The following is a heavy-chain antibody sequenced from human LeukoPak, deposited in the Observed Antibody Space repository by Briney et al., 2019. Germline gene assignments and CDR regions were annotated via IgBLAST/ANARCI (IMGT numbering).Heavy chain of an antibody. CDR1: GGSISSDY. Sequence: PSETLSLTCTVSGGSISSDYWSWIRQPPGKGLEWIGYIYYSGSTNYNPSLKSRVTISVDTSKNQFSLKLRSVTAADTAVYYCATVGDYYDSSGYPDYWGQGTLVTVSS. CDR2: IYYSGST. V-gene: IGHV4-59*01. CDR3: ATVGDYYDSSGYPDY. D-gene: IGHD3-22*01. J-gene: IGHJ4*02.